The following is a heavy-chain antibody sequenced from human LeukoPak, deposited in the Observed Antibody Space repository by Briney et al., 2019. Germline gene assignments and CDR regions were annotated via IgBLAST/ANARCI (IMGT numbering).Heavy chain of an antibody. J-gene: IGHJ4*02. CDR1: GFTVSSSY. Sequence: GGSLRLSCAASGFTVSSSYMSWVRQAPVKGLEWVSAISGDGTRTYYADSVKGRFTISRDNSKNTLYLEMSSLRVEDTAIYYCAKWPEGAMDYFDYWGQGTLVTVSS. V-gene: IGHV3-23*01. CDR3: AKWPEGAMDYFDY. CDR2: ISGDGTRT. D-gene: IGHD3-16*01.